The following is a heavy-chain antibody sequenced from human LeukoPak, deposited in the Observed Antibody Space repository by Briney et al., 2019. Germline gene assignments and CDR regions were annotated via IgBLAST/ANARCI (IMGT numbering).Heavy chain of an antibody. CDR2: IKQDGSEK. J-gene: IGHJ4*02. CDR1: VFTFSSYW. CDR3: VRERFHGSGAPKFDF. D-gene: IGHD3-10*01. Sequence: GGSLRLSCAASVFTFSSYWMSWVRQAPGKGLEWVANIKQDGSEKYYVDSVKGRFTISRDNAKNSLHLQVNSLRAEDTAVYYCVRERFHGSGAPKFDFWGQGTLVTVSS. V-gene: IGHV3-7*01.